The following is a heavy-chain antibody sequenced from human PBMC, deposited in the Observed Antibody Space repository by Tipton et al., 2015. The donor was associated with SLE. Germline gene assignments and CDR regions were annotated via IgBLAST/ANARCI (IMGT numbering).Heavy chain of an antibody. CDR3: ARAAGGDRYYYYGMDV. CDR2: IYYSGST. CDR1: GGSFNSYF. D-gene: IGHD6-13*01. Sequence: TLSLTCTVSGGSFNSYFWNWIRQPPGKGLEWIGYIYYSGSTNYNPSLKSRITISVDTSKNEFSLKLSSVTAADTAVYYCARAAGGDRYYYYGMDVWGQGTTVTVSS. J-gene: IGHJ6*02. V-gene: IGHV4-59*01.